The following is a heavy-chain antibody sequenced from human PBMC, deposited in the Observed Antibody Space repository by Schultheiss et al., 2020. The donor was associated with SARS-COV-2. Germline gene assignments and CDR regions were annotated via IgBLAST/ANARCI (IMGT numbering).Heavy chain of an antibody. CDR1: GFTFSSYG. CDR3: AKSNFHWDYYGMDV. D-gene: IGHD4/OR15-4a*01. Sequence: GGSLRLSCAASGFTFSSYGMHWVRQAPGKGLEWVAVISYDGSNKYYADSVKGRFTISRENAKNSLYLQMNSLRAEDTAVYYCAKSNFHWDYYGMDVWGQGTTVTVSS. J-gene: IGHJ6*02. V-gene: IGHV3-30*18. CDR2: ISYDGSNK.